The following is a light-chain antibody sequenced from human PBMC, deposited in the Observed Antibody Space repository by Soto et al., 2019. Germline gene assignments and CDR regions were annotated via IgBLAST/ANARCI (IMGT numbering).Light chain of an antibody. J-gene: IGLJ1*01. CDR1: NSDVGGYNY. Sequence: QSALTQPASVSGSPGQSITISCTGNNSDVGGYNYVSWYRQHPGKAPKLMIYEVSNRPSGVSNRFSGSKSGNTASLTISGLQAEYEADYYCSSYTSSSTPYVFGTGTKITVL. V-gene: IGLV2-14*01. CDR2: EVS. CDR3: SSYTSSSTPYV.